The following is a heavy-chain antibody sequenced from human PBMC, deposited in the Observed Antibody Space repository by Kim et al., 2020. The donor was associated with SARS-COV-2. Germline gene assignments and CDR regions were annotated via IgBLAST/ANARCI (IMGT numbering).Heavy chain of an antibody. CDR3: ARHAQDFSVEPARGVIDP. J-gene: IGHJ5*02. CDR2: IYYSGST. V-gene: IGHV4-39*01. Sequence: SETLSLTCTVSGGSISSSSYYWGWIRQPPGKGLEWIGSIYYSGSTYYNPSLKSRVTISVDTSKNQFSLKLSSVTAADTAVYYCARHAQDFSVEPARGVIDPWGQGTLVTVSS. CDR1: GGSISSSSYY. D-gene: IGHD3-10*01.